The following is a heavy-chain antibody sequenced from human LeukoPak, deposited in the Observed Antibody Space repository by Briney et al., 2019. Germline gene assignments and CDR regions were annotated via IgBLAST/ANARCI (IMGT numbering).Heavy chain of an antibody. Sequence: ASVKVSCKASGYTFTSYGISWVRPAPGQGLEWMGWISAYNGNTNYAQKLQGRVTMTTDTSTSTAYMELRSLRSDDTAVYYCARTYYYGSGSYNRPPLDYWGQGTLVTVSS. CDR2: ISAYNGNT. D-gene: IGHD3-10*01. CDR3: ARTYYYGSGSYNRPPLDY. V-gene: IGHV1-18*01. J-gene: IGHJ4*02. CDR1: GYTFTSYG.